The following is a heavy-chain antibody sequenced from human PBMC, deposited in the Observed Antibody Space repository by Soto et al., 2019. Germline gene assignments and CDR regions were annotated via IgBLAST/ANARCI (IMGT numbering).Heavy chain of an antibody. D-gene: IGHD1-1*01. J-gene: IGHJ4*02. Sequence: QVHLVQSGAEVKKPGASVKVSCKGSGYDFTTYGITWARQAPGQGLEWMAWISAHNGNTDYAQELQSRVTVTRDTSTSTAYMELRSLRSDDTAVYYCARGRYGDYWGQGALVTVSS. V-gene: IGHV1-18*01. CDR1: GYDFTTYG. CDR3: ARGRYGDY. CDR2: ISAHNGNT.